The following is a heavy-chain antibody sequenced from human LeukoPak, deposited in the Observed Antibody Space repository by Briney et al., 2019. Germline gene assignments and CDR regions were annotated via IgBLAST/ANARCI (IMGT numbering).Heavy chain of an antibody. J-gene: IGHJ5*02. V-gene: IGHV4-4*07. CDR3: ARHPYQLLWLSWLDP. D-gene: IGHD2-2*01. CDR2: IYSSGST. CDR1: GDSIRSYY. Sequence: ASETLSLTCSVSGDSIRSYYWTWLRQPAGKGRQWIGRIYSSGSTDYNPSLKSRVTMSVDKSKNQFSLKLSSVTAADTAVYYCARHPYQLLWLSWLDPWGQGTLVTVSS.